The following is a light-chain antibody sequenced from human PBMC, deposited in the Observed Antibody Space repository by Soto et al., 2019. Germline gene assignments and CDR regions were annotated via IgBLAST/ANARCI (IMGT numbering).Light chain of an antibody. CDR1: QSVSSSY. J-gene: IGKJ1*01. V-gene: IGKV3-20*01. CDR2: GAS. Sequence: EIVLTQSPGTLSLSPGERATLSCRASQSVSSSYLAWYQQKPGQAPRLLIYGASSRATGIPDRFSGSGSGTDFTLLISRLEPEDLAVYYCQQYGSSPRSFGQGTKVEIK. CDR3: QQYGSSPRS.